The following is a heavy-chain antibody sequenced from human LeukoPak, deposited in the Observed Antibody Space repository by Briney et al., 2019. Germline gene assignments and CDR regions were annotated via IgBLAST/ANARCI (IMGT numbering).Heavy chain of an antibody. CDR1: GFTFSSYT. V-gene: IGHV3-48*01. Sequence: GGSLRLSCAASGFTFSSYTTNWVRQAPGKGLEWVSYISSGSSTIYYADSVKGRFTISRDNAKNSLYLQMNSLRAEDTAVYYCARGGFGELFSSDYWGQGTLVTVSS. CDR3: ARGGFGELFSSDY. J-gene: IGHJ4*02. D-gene: IGHD3-10*01. CDR2: ISSGSSTI.